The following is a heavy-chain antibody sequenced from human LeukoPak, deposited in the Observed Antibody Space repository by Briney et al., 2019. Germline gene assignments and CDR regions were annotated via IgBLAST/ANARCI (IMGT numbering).Heavy chain of an antibody. J-gene: IGHJ4*02. Sequence: GGSLRLSCAASGFIFSSYGMHWVRQAPGKGLEWVAFISYDGSNKYYADSVKGRFTISRDNSKNTLYLQMNSLRAEDTAVYYCAIIRIQLWFQSLTTIDYWGQGTLVTVSS. V-gene: IGHV3-30*03. CDR1: GFIFSSYG. CDR2: ISYDGSNK. D-gene: IGHD5-18*01. CDR3: AIIRIQLWFQSLTTIDY.